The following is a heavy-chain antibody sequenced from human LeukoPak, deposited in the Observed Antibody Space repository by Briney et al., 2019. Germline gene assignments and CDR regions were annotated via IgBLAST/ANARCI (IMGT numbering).Heavy chain of an antibody. Sequence: PSETLSLTCTVSGGSISSYYWSWIRQPPGKGLEWIGYIYYSGSTDYNPSLKSRVTISIDTSKNQFSLKLSSVTAADTAVYYCARPDSNHYYGALGFDIWGQGTMVTVSS. CDR3: ARPDSNHYYGALGFDI. CDR1: GGSISSYY. V-gene: IGHV4-59*08. CDR2: IYYSGST. D-gene: IGHD3-22*01. J-gene: IGHJ3*02.